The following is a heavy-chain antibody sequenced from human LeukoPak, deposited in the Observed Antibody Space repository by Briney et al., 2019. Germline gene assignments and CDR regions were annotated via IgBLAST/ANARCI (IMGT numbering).Heavy chain of an antibody. CDR2: IYSGGST. CDR1: GFTVSSNY. J-gene: IGHJ3*02. CDR3: ARSDGGSSEGIDDAFDI. D-gene: IGHD1-26*01. Sequence: PGGSLRLSCAASGFTVSSNYMSWVRQAPGKGLEWVSVIYSGGSTYYADSVKGRFTISRDNSKNTLYLQMNSLRAEDTAVYYCARSDGGSSEGIDDAFDIWGQGTMVTVSS. V-gene: IGHV3-66*01.